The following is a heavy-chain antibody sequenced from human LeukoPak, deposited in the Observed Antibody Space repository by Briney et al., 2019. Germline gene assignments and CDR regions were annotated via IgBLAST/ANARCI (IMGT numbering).Heavy chain of an antibody. D-gene: IGHD5-12*01. V-gene: IGHV3-74*01. J-gene: IGHJ4*02. CDR1: GFTFSSYW. Sequence: PGGSLRLSCAASGFTFSSYWMHWVRQAPGKGLVWVSRINSDGSSRSYADSVKGRFTISRDNAKNTLYLQMNSLKTEDTAVYYCTTDPGSGYTTDYWGQGTLVTVSS. CDR3: TTDPGSGYTTDY. CDR2: INSDGSSR.